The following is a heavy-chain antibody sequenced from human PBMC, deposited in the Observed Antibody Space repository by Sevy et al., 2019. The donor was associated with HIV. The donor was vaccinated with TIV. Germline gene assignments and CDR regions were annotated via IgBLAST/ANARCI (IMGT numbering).Heavy chain of an antibody. CDR1: GFTFINYW. CDR3: ARSVRAAGTFDP. CDR2: IKQDGGEK. Sequence: GGSLRLPCAASGFTFINYWLGWARQPPGKGREGVASIKQDGGEKYYVDSVKGRFTNSRDNAKNSLFVQMNSLRAEDTAMYFCARSVRAAGTFDPWGQGTLVTVSS. J-gene: IGHJ5*02. D-gene: IGHD6-13*01. V-gene: IGHV3-7*01.